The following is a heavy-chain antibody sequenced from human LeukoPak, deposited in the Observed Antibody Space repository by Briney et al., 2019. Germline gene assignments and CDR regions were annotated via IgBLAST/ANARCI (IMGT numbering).Heavy chain of an antibody. D-gene: IGHD1-7*01. CDR3: AREGTVSSFDY. V-gene: IGHV4-34*01. J-gene: IGHJ4*02. Sequence: PSETLSLTCAVYGGSFSGYYWSWIRQPPGKGLEWIGEVNHGGNTNYNPSLKSRVTISVDTSKNQFSLKPSSVTAADTAAYYCAREGTVSSFDYWGQGTLVTVSS. CDR2: VNHGGNT. CDR1: GGSFSGYY.